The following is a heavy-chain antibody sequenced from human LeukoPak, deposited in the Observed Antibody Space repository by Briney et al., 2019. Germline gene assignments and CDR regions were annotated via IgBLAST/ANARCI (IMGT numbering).Heavy chain of an antibody. CDR2: INPSGGST. V-gene: IGHV1-46*03. Sequence: ASVKVSCKASGYTFTSYYMHWVRQAPGQGLEWMGIINPSGGSTSYAQRFQGGATMTRDTSTSADYIALSGLRYEDTRVYIFVRDRLADYYDSSGYLDYWGQGTLVTVSS. CDR1: GYTFTSYY. D-gene: IGHD3-22*01. CDR3: VRDRLADYYDSSGYLDY. J-gene: IGHJ4*02.